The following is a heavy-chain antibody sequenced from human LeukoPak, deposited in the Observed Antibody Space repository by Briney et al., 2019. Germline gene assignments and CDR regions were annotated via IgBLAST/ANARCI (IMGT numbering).Heavy chain of an antibody. CDR1: GFTFTSSA. V-gene: IGHV1-58*02. Sequence: ASVKVSCKASGFTFTSSAMQGVRQARGQRLEWIGWSVVGSGNTNYAQKFQERVTNTRDMSTSTAYMELSSLRSEDTAVYYCAEALQYNWNYGDFDYWRQGTLVTVSS. J-gene: IGHJ4*02. D-gene: IGHD1-7*01. CDR3: AEALQYNWNYGDFDY. CDR2: SVVGSGNT.